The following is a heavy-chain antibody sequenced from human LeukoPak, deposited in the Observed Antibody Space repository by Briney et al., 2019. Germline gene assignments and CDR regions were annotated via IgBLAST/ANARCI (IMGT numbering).Heavy chain of an antibody. J-gene: IGHJ4*02. Sequence: GGSLRLSCATSGFMFSGYYMSWIRQAPGKGLEWVSYISASGNDISYADSVKGRFTISRDNTKGSLYLQMNSLRAADMAVYYCGTHAGRTGSGDWGQGTLVTVSS. CDR3: GTHAGRTGSGD. CDR1: GFMFSGYY. D-gene: IGHD3/OR15-3a*01. V-gene: IGHV3-11*01. CDR2: ISASGNDI.